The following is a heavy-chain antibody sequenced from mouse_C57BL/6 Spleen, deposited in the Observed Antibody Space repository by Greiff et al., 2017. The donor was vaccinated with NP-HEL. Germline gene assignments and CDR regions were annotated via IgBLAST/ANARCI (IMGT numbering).Heavy chain of an antibody. J-gene: IGHJ2*01. CDR2: ISDGGSYT. D-gene: IGHD1-1*01. V-gene: IGHV5-4*01. CDR3: AKNYYGSTFYY. Sequence: EVQLVESGGGLVKPGGSLKLSCAASGFTFSSYAMSWVRQTPEKRLEWVATISDGGSYTYYPDNVKGRFTISRDNAKNNLYLQMSHLKSEDTAMYYCAKNYYGSTFYYWGQGTTLTVSS. CDR1: GFTFSSYA.